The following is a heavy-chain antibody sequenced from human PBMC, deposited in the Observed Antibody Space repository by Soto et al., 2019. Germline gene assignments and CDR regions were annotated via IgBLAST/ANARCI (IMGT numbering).Heavy chain of an antibody. V-gene: IGHV1-46*03. CDR3: ARGEPRGGYYYYYMDV. CDR1: GYTFTSYY. J-gene: IGHJ6*03. CDR2: INPSGGST. D-gene: IGHD3-16*01. Sequence: ASVKVSCKASGYTFTSYYMHWVRQAPGQGLEWMGIINPSGGSTSYAQKFQGRVTMTRDTSTSTVYMELSSLRSEDTAVYYCARGEPRGGYYYYYMDVWGKGTTVTVSS.